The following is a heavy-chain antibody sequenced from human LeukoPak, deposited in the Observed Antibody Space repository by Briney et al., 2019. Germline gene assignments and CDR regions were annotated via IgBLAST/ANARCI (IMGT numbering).Heavy chain of an antibody. J-gene: IGHJ4*02. V-gene: IGHV3-23*01. CDR2: ISGSGIST. Sequence: PGGSLRLSCAASGFTFSRYAMSWVRQAPGKGLEWASTISGSGISTYYSDSVRGRFTISRDNSKNTLYLQMNSLRAEDTAIYYCAKGDNDILTGYYNSFDFWGQGTLVTVSS. D-gene: IGHD3-9*01. CDR3: AKGDNDILTGYYNSFDF. CDR1: GFTFSRYA.